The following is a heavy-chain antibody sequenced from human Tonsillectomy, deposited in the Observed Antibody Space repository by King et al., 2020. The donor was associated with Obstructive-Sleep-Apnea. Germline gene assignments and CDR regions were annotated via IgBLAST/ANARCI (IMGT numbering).Heavy chain of an antibody. CDR1: GFTFSNYA. CDR2: TSYDGSNK. V-gene: IGHV3-30*04. D-gene: IGHD3-10*01. Sequence: VQLVESGGGVVQPGRSLRLSCAASGFTFSNYAMHWVRQAPGKGLEWVAVTSYDGSNKYHADSLKGRVTISRDNSKNTLYLQVNSLRAEDTALYYCARTDGSGSYHDGFDIWGQGIMVTVSS. CDR3: ARTDGSGSYHDGFDI. J-gene: IGHJ3*02.